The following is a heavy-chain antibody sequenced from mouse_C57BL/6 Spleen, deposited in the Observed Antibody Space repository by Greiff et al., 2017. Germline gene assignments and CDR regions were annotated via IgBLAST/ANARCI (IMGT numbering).Heavy chain of an antibody. CDR3: ASCYYGSSSSSWFAY. V-gene: IGHV1-69*01. D-gene: IGHD1-1*01. CDR1: GYTFTSYW. CDR2: IDPSDSYT. J-gene: IGHJ3*01. Sequence: QVQLQQPGAELVMPGASVKLSCKASGYTFTSYWMHWVKQRPGQGPEWIGEIDPSDSYTNYNQKFKGKSTLTVDKSSSTAYMQLSSLTSEDSAVYYCASCYYGSSSSSWFAYWGQGTLVTVSA.